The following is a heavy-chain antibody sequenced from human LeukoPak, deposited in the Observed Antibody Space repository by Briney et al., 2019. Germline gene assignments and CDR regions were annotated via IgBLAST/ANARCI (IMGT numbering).Heavy chain of an antibody. D-gene: IGHD6-19*01. Sequence: SQTLSLTCAVSGDSFSSNSAAWDWLRQSPSRGLEGLGRTYYGAKWYNDYAVSVKSRITINPDTSKNQFSLQLNSVTPEDTAVYYCARQVAGRRGFDYWGQGTLVTVSS. CDR1: GDSFSSNSAA. CDR3: ARQVAGRRGFDY. J-gene: IGHJ4*02. V-gene: IGHV6-1*01. CDR2: TYYGAKWYN.